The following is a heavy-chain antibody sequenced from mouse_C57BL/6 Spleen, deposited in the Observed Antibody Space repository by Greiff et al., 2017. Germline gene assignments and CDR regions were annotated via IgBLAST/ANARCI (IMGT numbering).Heavy chain of an antibody. CDR2: ISSGSSTI. Sequence: EVQLVESGGGLVKPGGSLKLSCAASGFTFSDYGMHWVRQAPEKGLEWVAYISSGSSTIYYADTVKGRFTISRDNAKNTLFLQMTSLRSEDTAMYYCARRSMMPHYYAMDYWGQGTSVTVSS. D-gene: IGHD2-3*01. J-gene: IGHJ4*01. V-gene: IGHV5-17*01. CDR3: ARRSMMPHYYAMDY. CDR1: GFTFSDYG.